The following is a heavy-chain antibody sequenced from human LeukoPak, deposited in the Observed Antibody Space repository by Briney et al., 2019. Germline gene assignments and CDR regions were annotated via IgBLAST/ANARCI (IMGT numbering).Heavy chain of an antibody. V-gene: IGHV3-23*01. CDR3: AKGALAAAGSGFDY. CDR2: ISASGGST. D-gene: IGHD6-13*01. Sequence: EGSLRLSCAVSGFIFNSYAMSWVRQAPGKGLEWVSSISASGGSTYHADSVKGRFTISRDNSKNTLHLQMNSLRADDTALYYCAKGALAAAGSGFDYWGQGTLVTVSS. J-gene: IGHJ4*02. CDR1: GFIFNSYA.